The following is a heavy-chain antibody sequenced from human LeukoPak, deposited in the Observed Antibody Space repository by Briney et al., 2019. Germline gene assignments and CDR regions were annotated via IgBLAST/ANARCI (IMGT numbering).Heavy chain of an antibody. J-gene: IGHJ4*02. D-gene: IGHD1-26*01. CDR2: ISYDGSNK. V-gene: IGHV3-30*04. Sequence: PGGSLRLSCAASGFTFSSYAMHWVRQAPGKGLEWVAVISYDGSNKYYADSVKGRFTISRDNSKNTLYLQMNSLRAEDTAVYYCARDLSGSSYFDYWGQGTLVTVSS. CDR1: GFTFSSYA. CDR3: ARDLSGSSYFDY.